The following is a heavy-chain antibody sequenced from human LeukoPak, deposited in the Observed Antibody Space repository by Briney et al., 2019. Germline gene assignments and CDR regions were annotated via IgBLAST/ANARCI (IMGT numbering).Heavy chain of an antibody. CDR2: IYPGDSDT. CDR3: ARSGYYDSSGYDNWFDP. CDR1: GYSFTSYW. D-gene: IGHD3-22*01. V-gene: IGHV5-51*01. Sequence: GESLKISCKVSGYSFTSYWIGWVRQMPGKGLEWMGIIYPGDSDTRYSPSFQGQVTISADKSISTAYLQWNSLKASDTAMYYCARSGYYDSSGYDNWFDPWGQGTLVTVSS. J-gene: IGHJ5*02.